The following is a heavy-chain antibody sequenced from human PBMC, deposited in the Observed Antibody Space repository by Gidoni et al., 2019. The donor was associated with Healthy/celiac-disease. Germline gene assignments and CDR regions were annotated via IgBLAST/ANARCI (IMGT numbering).Heavy chain of an antibody. Sequence: QITLKESGPTLVKPTQTLTLTCTFSGFSLSTRGVGVGWIRQSPGKALEWLALIYWNDDKRYSPALKSRLTNTKDTSKNQELLTMTNMDPVDTATYYCAHTFPSTAKSRYYYYYMDVWGKGTTVTVSS. CDR2: IYWNDDK. CDR1: GFSLSTRGVG. J-gene: IGHJ6*03. CDR3: AHTFPSTAKSRYYYYYMDV. V-gene: IGHV2-5*01. D-gene: IGHD5-18*01.